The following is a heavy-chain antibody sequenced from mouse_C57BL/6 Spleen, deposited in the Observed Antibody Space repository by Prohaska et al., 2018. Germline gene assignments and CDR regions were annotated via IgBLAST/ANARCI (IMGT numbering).Heavy chain of an antibody. CDR2: ISSGGSYT. Sequence: EVQLVESGGDLVKPGGSLKLSCAASGFPFSRSGMSWVRQTPDKRLEWVATISSGGSYTYYPDSVKGRFTISRDNAKNTLYLQMSSLKSEDTAMYYCARLDGYYVDYWGQGTTLTVSS. CDR3: ARLDGYYVDY. J-gene: IGHJ2*01. CDR1: GFPFSRSG. V-gene: IGHV5-6*01. D-gene: IGHD2-3*01.